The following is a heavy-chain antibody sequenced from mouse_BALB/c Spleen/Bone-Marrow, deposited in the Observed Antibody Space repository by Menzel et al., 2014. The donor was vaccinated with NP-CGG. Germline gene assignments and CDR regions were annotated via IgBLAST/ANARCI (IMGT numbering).Heavy chain of an antibody. CDR1: GFTFSNYG. D-gene: IGHD2-4*01. CDR2: ISSGGTYT. Sequence: VQLKESGGDLAKPGGSLKLSCAASGFTFSNYGMSWVRQIPDKRLEWVATISSGGTYTFYPDSVKGRFTISRDNTKNTLTLQMTSLKSEDTAMYYCARRRDYDYFDYWGQGTTLTVSS. CDR3: ARRRDYDYFDY. J-gene: IGHJ2*01. V-gene: IGHV5-6*01.